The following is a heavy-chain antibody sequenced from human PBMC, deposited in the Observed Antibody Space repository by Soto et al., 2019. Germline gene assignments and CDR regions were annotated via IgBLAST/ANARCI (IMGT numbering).Heavy chain of an antibody. J-gene: IGHJ4*02. V-gene: IGHV3-48*01. Sequence: GSLRLSCAASGFTFSSYNMNWVRQAPGKGLEWVSYISSSGSTIYYADSVKGRFTISRDNAKNSLYLQMNSLRAEDTAVYYCARVAYYYDSSGYFYWGQGTLVTVSS. CDR2: ISSSGSTI. CDR1: GFTFSSYN. D-gene: IGHD3-22*01. CDR3: ARVAYYYDSSGYFY.